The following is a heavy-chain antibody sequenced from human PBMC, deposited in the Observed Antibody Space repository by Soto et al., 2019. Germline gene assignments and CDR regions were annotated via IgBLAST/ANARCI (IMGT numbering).Heavy chain of an antibody. CDR3: ARGEEITIFGVVIIRGMDV. CDR2: IIPIFGTA. J-gene: IGHJ6*02. Sequence: SVKVSCKASGGTFSSYAISWVRQAPGLGLEWMGGIIPIFGTANYAQKFQGRVTITADKSTSTAYMELSSLRSEDTAVYYCARGEEITIFGVVIIRGMDVWGQGTTVTVSS. V-gene: IGHV1-69*06. D-gene: IGHD3-3*01. CDR1: GGTFSSYA.